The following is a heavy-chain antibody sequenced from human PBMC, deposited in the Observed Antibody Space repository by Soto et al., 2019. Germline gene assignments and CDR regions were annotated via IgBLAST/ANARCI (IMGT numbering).Heavy chain of an antibody. D-gene: IGHD3-10*01. CDR3: ARQSRSVGFGEQADWFDP. V-gene: IGHV4-59*08. J-gene: IGHJ5*02. Sequence: SGTLSLTCTVSGGSISSYYWSWIRQPPGKGLEWIGYIYYSGSTNYNPSLKSRVTISVDTSKNQFSLKLSSVTAADTAVYYCARQSRSVGFGEQADWFDPWGQGTLVTVSS. CDR2: IYYSGST. CDR1: GGSISSYY.